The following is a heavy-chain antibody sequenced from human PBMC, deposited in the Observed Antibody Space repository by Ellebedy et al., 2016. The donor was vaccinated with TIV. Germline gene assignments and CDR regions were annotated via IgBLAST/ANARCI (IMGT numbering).Heavy chain of an antibody. CDR3: ATGYNSGWFDYFDL. V-gene: IGHV5-51*01. Sequence: GESLKISCKASGYSFTTYWIGWVRHMPGKGLEWMGIIYPGDADTRYSPSFQGQVTISADNFINTAYLQWSSLKASDTAIYYCATGYNSGWFDYFDLWGQGTRVTVSS. J-gene: IGHJ4*02. D-gene: IGHD6-19*01. CDR1: GYSFTTYW. CDR2: IYPGDADT.